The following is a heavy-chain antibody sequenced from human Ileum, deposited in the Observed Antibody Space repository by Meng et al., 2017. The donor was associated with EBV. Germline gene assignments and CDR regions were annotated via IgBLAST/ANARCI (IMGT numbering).Heavy chain of an antibody. D-gene: IGHD6-19*01. CDR2: IYHSGST. Sequence: QGRLKGSGPGLGTPSGTLSLPCAVSGGSISSSNWWSWVRQPPGKGLEWIGEIYHSGSTNYNPSLKSRVTISVDKSKNQFSLNLSSVTAADTAVYYCARVGQWLPIDYWGQGTLVTVSS. V-gene: IGHV4-4*02. J-gene: IGHJ4*02. CDR1: GGSISSSNW. CDR3: ARVGQWLPIDY.